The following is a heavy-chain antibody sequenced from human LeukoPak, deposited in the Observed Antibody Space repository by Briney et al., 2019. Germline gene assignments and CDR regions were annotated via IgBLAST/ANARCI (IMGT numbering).Heavy chain of an antibody. CDR2: ISSSSSTI. J-gene: IGHJ3*02. D-gene: IGHD2-15*01. Sequence: PGGSLRLSCAASGFTFSSYSMNWVRQAPGKGLEWVSYISSSSSTIYYADPVKGRFTISRDNAKNSLYLQMNSLRAEDTAVYYCARDQNEADIVVVVAASHAFDIWGQGTMVTVSS. CDR3: ARDQNEADIVVVVAASHAFDI. CDR1: GFTFSSYS. V-gene: IGHV3-48*01.